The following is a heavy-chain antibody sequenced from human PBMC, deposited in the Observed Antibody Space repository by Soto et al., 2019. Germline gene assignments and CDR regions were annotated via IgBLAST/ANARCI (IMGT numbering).Heavy chain of an antibody. CDR2: IYHSGST. CDR3: AREPDY. V-gene: IGHV4-30-2*01. J-gene: IGHJ4*02. CDR1: GGSISSGGYS. D-gene: IGHD1-1*01. Sequence: QLQLQESGSGLVKPSQTLSLTCAVSGGSISSGGYSWSWIRQPPGKGLERIGYIYHSGSTYYNPXXXXXVTXXVQSXXXXXXXXXSSVXAAXXXXXXCAREPDYWGQVTLVTVSS.